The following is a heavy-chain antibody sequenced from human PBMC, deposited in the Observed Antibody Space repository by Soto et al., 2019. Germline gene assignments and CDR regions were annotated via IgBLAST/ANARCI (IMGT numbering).Heavy chain of an antibody. J-gene: IGHJ6*02. Sequence: AASVKVSCKASGYTFTSYAMHWVRQAPGQRLEWMGWISAGNGNTKYSQKFQGRVTITRDTSASTAYMELSSLRSEDTAVYYCASRSGYYISYGMDVWGQGTTVTVSS. CDR3: ASRSGYYISYGMDV. CDR1: GYTFTSYA. V-gene: IGHV1-3*01. CDR2: ISAGNGNT. D-gene: IGHD3-3*01.